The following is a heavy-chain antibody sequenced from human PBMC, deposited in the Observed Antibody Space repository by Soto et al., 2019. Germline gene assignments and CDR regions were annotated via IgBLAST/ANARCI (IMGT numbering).Heavy chain of an antibody. CDR2: IYPGDSDT. D-gene: IGHD3-10*01. J-gene: IGHJ4*02. Sequence: PGESLKISCKGFGYSFPSHWIGWVRQMPGKGLEWMGIIYPGDSDTRYSSSFQGQVTISADKSTSTAYLQWRSLKTSDTAIYYCARSGAGHMNPASGTDYSGQGTLVTVSS. CDR3: ARSGAGHMNPASGTDY. V-gene: IGHV5-51*01. CDR1: GYSFPSHW.